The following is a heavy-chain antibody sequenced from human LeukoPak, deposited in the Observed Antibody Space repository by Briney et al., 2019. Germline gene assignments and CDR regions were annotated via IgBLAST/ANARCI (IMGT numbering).Heavy chain of an antibody. CDR2: INTDGTVT. D-gene: IGHD6-19*01. CDR1: GFTFSKYW. V-gene: IGHV3-74*01. CDR3: ATKQWLAPPPDS. J-gene: IGHJ4*02. Sequence: PGGSLRLSCAASGFTFSKYWMLWVRQAPGKGLECVSRINTDGTVTTYADSVKCRFTVSRDNADNTMFLQMNSVRDEDTAVYYCATKQWLAPPPDSWGQGTPVTVSS.